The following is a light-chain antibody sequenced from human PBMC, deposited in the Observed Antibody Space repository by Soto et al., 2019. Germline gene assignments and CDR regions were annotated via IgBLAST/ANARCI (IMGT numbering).Light chain of an antibody. V-gene: IGLV2-8*01. CDR2: EVS. J-gene: IGLJ2*01. CDR3: SSYAGSNIVV. CDR1: SSDVGGYNF. Sequence: QSVLTQPPSASGSPGQSVTISCTGTSSDVGGYNFVSWYQQHPGKAPKLMIYEVSERPSGVPDRFSGSKSGNTASLTVSGLQPEDEADDYCSSYAGSNIVVFGGGTKLTVL.